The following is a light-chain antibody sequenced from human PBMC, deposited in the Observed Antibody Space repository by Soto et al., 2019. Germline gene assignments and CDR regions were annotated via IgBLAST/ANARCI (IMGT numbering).Light chain of an antibody. Sequence: DIVMTQTPLSSPVTLGQAASISCRSSPSLLHSDGNTYLSWFQQRPGQPPRLLIYKVSDRFSGVPDRFGGSGAGTDFTLTISRVEAEDGGIYYCMQATQSHWTFGQGTKVEIK. CDR1: PSLLHSDGNTY. J-gene: IGKJ1*01. CDR2: KVS. CDR3: MQATQSHWT. V-gene: IGKV2-24*01.